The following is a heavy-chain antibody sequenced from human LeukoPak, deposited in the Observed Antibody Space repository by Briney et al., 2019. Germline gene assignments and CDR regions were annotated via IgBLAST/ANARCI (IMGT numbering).Heavy chain of an antibody. Sequence: SETLSLTCTVSGGSISSSSYFWGWIRQPPGKGLDWIGSFYYSGCTYYNPSLESRVTISVDTSKNQFSLKLNSVTAADTAVYYCARHGGLKYGGYEKRFDYWGQGTLVTVSS. CDR3: ARHGGLKYGGYEKRFDY. J-gene: IGHJ4*02. D-gene: IGHD5-12*01. V-gene: IGHV4-39*01. CDR1: GGSISSSSYF. CDR2: FYYSGCT.